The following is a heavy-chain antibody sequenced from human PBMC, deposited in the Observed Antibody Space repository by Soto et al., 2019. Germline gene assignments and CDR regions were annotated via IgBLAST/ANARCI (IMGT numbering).Heavy chain of an antibody. CDR2: VFYTGIT. Sequence: SETLSLTCTVSGGSISSAGMYWSWIRQHPGRGLEWIGSVFYTGITYYNPSLKSRVTISVDTAKNQFSLNLSSVTAADTAMYYCARSRGSSKPYYFDYWGQGTLVTVSS. J-gene: IGHJ4*02. D-gene: IGHD1-26*01. V-gene: IGHV4-31*03. CDR1: GGSISSAGMY. CDR3: ARSRGSSKPYYFDY.